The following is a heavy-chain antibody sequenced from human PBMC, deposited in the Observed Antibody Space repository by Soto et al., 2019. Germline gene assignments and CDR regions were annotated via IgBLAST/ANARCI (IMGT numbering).Heavy chain of an antibody. CDR2: ISGSGGST. D-gene: IGHD3-16*01. Sequence: GGSLRLSCAASGFTFSSYAMSWVRQAPGKGLEWVSAISGSGGSTYYADSVKGRFTISVDTSKNQFSLKLSSVTAADTAVYYCARDNMGALGNWFDPWGQGTLVTVSS. CDR1: GFTFSSYA. V-gene: IGHV3-23*01. J-gene: IGHJ5*02. CDR3: ARDNMGALGNWFDP.